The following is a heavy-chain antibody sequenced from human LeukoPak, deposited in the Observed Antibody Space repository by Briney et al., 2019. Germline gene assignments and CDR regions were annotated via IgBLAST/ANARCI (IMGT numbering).Heavy chain of an antibody. D-gene: IGHD2-2*02. V-gene: IGHV3-30*09. Sequence: GGSLRLSCAASGFTISSYDMHWVRQAPGKGLEWVAVISYDGSNKYYADSVKGRFAISRDNSKNTVYLQMNSLRVEDTAVYYCARANTPFADYWGQGTLVTVSS. CDR2: ISYDGSNK. CDR3: ARANTPFADY. J-gene: IGHJ4*02. CDR1: GFTISSYD.